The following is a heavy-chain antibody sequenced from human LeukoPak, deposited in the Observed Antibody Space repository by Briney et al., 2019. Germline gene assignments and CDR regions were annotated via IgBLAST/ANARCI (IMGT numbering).Heavy chain of an antibody. Sequence: SETLSLTCTVSGGSISSYYWSWIRQPPGKGLEWIGYIYYSGSTNYNPSLKSRVTISVDTSKNQFSLKLSSVTAADTAVYYCASVPGRYCSGGSCYFDAFDIWGQGTMVTVSS. CDR2: IYYSGST. CDR1: GGSISSYY. V-gene: IGHV4-59*01. CDR3: ASVPGRYCSGGSCYFDAFDI. J-gene: IGHJ3*02. D-gene: IGHD2-15*01.